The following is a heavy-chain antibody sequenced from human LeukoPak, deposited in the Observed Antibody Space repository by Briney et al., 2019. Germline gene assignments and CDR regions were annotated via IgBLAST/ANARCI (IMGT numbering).Heavy chain of an antibody. J-gene: IGHJ4*02. V-gene: IGHV3-7*04. D-gene: IGHD5-24*01. CDR2: IKQDGSKK. CDR1: GFTFRNYG. CDR3: TRVGYIDEGIDY. Sequence: GTSLRLSCAASGFTFRNYGMNWVRQAPGKGLEWVANIKQDGSKKSYVDSVKGRFTISRDNAKNSLYLQMNSLRAEDTAIYYCTRVGYIDEGIDYWGQGTLVTVSS.